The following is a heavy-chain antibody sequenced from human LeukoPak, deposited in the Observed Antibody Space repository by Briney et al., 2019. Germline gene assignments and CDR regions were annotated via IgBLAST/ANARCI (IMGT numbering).Heavy chain of an antibody. CDR3: ARGRGRWLQLEPFDY. CDR1: GGSFSGYY. D-gene: IGHD5-24*01. CDR2: INHSGST. Sequence: PSETLSLTCAVYGGSFSGYYWSWIRQPPGKGLEWIGEINHSGSTNYNPSLKSRVTISVDTSKNQFSPKLSSVTAADTAVYYCARGRGRWLQLEPFDYWGQGTLVTVSS. J-gene: IGHJ4*02. V-gene: IGHV4-34*01.